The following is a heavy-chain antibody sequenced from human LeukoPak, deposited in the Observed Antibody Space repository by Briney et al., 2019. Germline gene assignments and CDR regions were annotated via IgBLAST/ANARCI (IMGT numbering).Heavy chain of an antibody. Sequence: GSLRLSCAASGFTFSSNYMSWVRQAPGKGLEWVSITYSGGSTYYADSVKGRFAISRDSSKNTLYLRMNSLRADDTAVYYCASRWFGELLYTFDIWGQGTVVTVSS. J-gene: IGHJ3*02. CDR1: GFTFSSNY. D-gene: IGHD3-10*01. CDR3: ASRWFGELLYTFDI. V-gene: IGHV3-53*01. CDR2: TYSGGST.